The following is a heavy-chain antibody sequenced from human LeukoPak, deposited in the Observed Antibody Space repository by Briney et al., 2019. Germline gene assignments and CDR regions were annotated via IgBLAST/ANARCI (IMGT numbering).Heavy chain of an antibody. CDR3: ARDAAVYCSSTSCPLGY. D-gene: IGHD2-2*01. J-gene: IGHJ4*02. CDR2: ISSSSSYI. CDR1: GFTFSSYS. Sequence: GSLRLSCAASGFTFSSYSMNWVRQAPGKGLEWVSSISSSSSYIYYADSVKGRFTISRDNAKNSLYLQMNSLRAEDTAVYYCARDAAVYCSSTSCPLGYWGQGTLVTVSS. V-gene: IGHV3-21*01.